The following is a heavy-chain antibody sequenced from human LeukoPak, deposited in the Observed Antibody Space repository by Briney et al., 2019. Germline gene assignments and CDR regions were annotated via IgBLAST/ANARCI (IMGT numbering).Heavy chain of an antibody. CDR2: ISSSSSYI. CDR1: GFTFSSYS. Sequence: GGSLRLSCAASGFTFSSYSMNWVRQAPGKGLEWVSSISSSSSYIYYADSVKGRFTMSRDNAKNTLHLQMNSLRDDDTAVYFCVRGTSYWYGVDYWGRGTLVTVSS. V-gene: IGHV3-21*01. D-gene: IGHD2-2*01. J-gene: IGHJ4*02. CDR3: VRGTSYWYGVDY.